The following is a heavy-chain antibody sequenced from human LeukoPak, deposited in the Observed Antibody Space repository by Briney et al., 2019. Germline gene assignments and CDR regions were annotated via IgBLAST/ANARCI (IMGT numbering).Heavy chain of an antibody. CDR3: ARMDMAPIAFDY. J-gene: IGHJ4*02. D-gene: IGHD5-24*01. Sequence: GGSLRLSCAASGFTVNSNYMSWVRQAPGKGLEWVSVIYSGGSSYYADSVKGRFTISRDNSKNTLYLQMNGLRAEDTAVYYCARMDMAPIAFDYWGQGTLVTVSS. CDR2: IYSGGSS. V-gene: IGHV3-53*01. CDR1: GFTVNSNY.